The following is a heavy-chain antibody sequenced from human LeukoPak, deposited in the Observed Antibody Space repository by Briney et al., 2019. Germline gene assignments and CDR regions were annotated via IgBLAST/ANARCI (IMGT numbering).Heavy chain of an antibody. D-gene: IGHD6-6*01. CDR3: AKDQGGVSPRLKAFDI. Sequence: GGSLRLSCAASGFTFSSFGMHWVRLAPGKGLEWVAIISHDGGTKNYADSVKGRFTISRDNSKNTLYLQMNSLRAEDTAVYYCAKDQGGVSPRLKAFDIWGQGTMVTVSS. CDR2: ISHDGGTK. CDR1: GFTFSSFG. J-gene: IGHJ3*02. V-gene: IGHV3-30-3*02.